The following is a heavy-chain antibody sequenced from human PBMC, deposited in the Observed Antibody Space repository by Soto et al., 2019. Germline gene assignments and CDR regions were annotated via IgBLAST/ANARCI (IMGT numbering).Heavy chain of an antibody. Sequence: QVQLQQCGAGLLKPSETLSLTCAVYGWSFSGYYWSWIRQPPGKGLEWLGEINHSGSTNYNPSLMSRVTISVDQSKKQFSLKLSSVTAADTAVYYCASAGTSSSWYPDDLGGSHHTYNWFDPWGQGTLVTVSS. J-gene: IGHJ5*02. V-gene: IGHV4-34*01. CDR1: GWSFSGYY. D-gene: IGHD6-13*01. CDR3: ASAGTSSSWYPDDLGGSHHTYNWFDP. CDR2: INHSGST.